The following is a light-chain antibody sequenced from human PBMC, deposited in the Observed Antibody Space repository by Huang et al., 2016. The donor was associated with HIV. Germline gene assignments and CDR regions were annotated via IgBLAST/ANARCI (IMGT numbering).Light chain of an antibody. J-gene: IGKJ1*01. CDR1: QSISSN. CDR3: HQYNNWPPWT. CDR2: GAS. Sequence: EIVMTQSPATLSVSPGERATLSCKASQSISSNLAWYQQKLGQAPRLLIYGASTRATDIPARFSGGGSGTEFALTISSLQSEDFALYFCHQYNNWPPWTFGQGTKVEIK. V-gene: IGKV3-15*01.